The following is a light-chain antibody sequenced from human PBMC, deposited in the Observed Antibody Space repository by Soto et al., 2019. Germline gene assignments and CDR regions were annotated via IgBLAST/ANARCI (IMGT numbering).Light chain of an antibody. CDR1: SSNIGAGYD. V-gene: IGLV1-40*01. CDR3: GGWDDSLSGPV. J-gene: IGLJ2*01. Sequence: QSVLTQRPSFSGAPGHSVTISCTGSSSNIGAGYDVHWYQQLPGTAPKLLIYGNSNRPSGVPARFSGSKSGTSASLAISGLRSEDEADYYCGGWDDSLSGPVFGGGTKVTVL. CDR2: GNS.